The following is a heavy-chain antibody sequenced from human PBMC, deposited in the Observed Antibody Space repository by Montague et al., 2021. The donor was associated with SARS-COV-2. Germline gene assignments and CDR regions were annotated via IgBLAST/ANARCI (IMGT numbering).Heavy chain of an antibody. J-gene: IGHJ6*02. CDR1: GGSISSYY. CDR2: IYYRGST. Sequence: SETLSLTCTVSGGSISSYYWSWIRQPPGKGLEWIGYIYYRGSTNXXPSLKSRVTISVDTSKKQFSLKLSSVTAADTAVYYCARAGRVRFLEYGMDVWGQGTTVTVSS. V-gene: IGHV4-59*01. CDR3: ARAGRVRFLEYGMDV. D-gene: IGHD3-3*01.